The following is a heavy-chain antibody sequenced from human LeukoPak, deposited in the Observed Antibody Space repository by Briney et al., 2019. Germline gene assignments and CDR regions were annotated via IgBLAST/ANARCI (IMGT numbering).Heavy chain of an antibody. D-gene: IGHD4-17*01. J-gene: IGHJ2*01. CDR2: IKRKTDGGTI. CDR1: GSSLSNAS. CDR3: NTGLGLTLLRRDFDL. Sequence: GGPFRPSCAALGSSLSNASRTWVRRPPGRGLDWVGPIKRKTDGGTIDYAAPVKGRFTISRDDTKNTLYLQMNSLKTEDTAVYYCNTGLGLTLLRRDFDLWGRGTLVTVSS. V-gene: IGHV3-15*01.